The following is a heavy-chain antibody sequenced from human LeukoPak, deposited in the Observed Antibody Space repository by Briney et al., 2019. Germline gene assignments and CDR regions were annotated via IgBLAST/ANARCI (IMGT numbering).Heavy chain of an antibody. V-gene: IGHV4-38-2*02. CDR3: TRDAWIQLDYYGMDV. CDR2: IYHSGST. D-gene: IGHD5-18*01. J-gene: IGHJ6*02. CDR1: GYSISSGYY. Sequence: SETLSLTCTVSGYSISSGYYWGWIRQPPGKGLEWIGSIYHSGSTYYNPSLKSRVTISVDTSKNQFSLKLSSVTAADTAVYYCTRDAWIQLDYYGMDVWGQGTTVTVSS.